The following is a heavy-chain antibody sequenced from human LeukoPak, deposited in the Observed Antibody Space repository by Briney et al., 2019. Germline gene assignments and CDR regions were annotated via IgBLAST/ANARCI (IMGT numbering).Heavy chain of an antibody. CDR2: ISSSGSTI. CDR1: GFTFSSYE. Sequence: GGSLRLSCAASGFTFSSYEMNWVHQAPGKGLEWVSYISSSGSTIYYADSVKGRFTISRDNAKNSLYLQMNSLRAEDTAVYYCASQPLLWFGESQGWFDPWGQGTLVTVSS. D-gene: IGHD3-10*01. V-gene: IGHV3-48*03. CDR3: ASQPLLWFGESQGWFDP. J-gene: IGHJ5*02.